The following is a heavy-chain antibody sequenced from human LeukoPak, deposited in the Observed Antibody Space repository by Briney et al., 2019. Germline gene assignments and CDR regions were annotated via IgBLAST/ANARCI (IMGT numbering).Heavy chain of an antibody. CDR2: IYYSGST. CDR3: ARRGPRGVDDY. J-gene: IGHJ4*02. D-gene: IGHD3-10*01. CDR1: GGSISSSSYY. Sequence: SETLSLTCTVSGGSISSSSYYWGWIRQPPGKGLEWIGSIYYSGSTYYNPSLKSRVTISVDTSKNQFSLKLSSVTAADTAVHYCARRGPRGVDDYWGQGTLVTVSS. V-gene: IGHV4-39*07.